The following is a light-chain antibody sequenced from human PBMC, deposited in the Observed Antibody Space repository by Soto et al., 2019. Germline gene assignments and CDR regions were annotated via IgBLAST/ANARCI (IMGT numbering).Light chain of an antibody. Sequence: QSALTQPRSVSGSPGQSVTISCTGTSSDVGSYNLVSWYQQHPGKAPKLMIYDVSKRPSGVPDRFSGSKSGNTASLTISGLRAEDEADYHCCSYAGSKAYVFGTGTKVTVL. V-gene: IGLV2-11*01. CDR3: CSYAGSKAYV. J-gene: IGLJ1*01. CDR1: SSDVGSYNL. CDR2: DVS.